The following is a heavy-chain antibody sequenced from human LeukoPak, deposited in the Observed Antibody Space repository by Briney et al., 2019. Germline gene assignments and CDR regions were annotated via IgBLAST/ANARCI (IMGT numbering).Heavy chain of an antibody. Sequence: ASVKVSCKASGYTFTSYGISWVRQAPGQGLEWMGWISAYNGNTNYAQKLQGRVTMTTDTSTSTAYMELRSLRSDDTAVYYCATETKTDFWSGYGSPKYYYYYMDVWGKGTTVTVSS. D-gene: IGHD3-3*01. J-gene: IGHJ6*03. CDR2: ISAYNGNT. CDR1: GYTFTSYG. V-gene: IGHV1-18*01. CDR3: ATETKTDFWSGYGSPKYYYYYMDV.